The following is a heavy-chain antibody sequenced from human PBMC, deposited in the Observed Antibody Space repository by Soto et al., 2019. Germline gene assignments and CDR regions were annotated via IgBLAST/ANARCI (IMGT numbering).Heavy chain of an antibody. D-gene: IGHD3-10*01. CDR1: GFTFSSYW. V-gene: IGHV3-74*01. CDR2: SNSDGSST. J-gene: IGHJ4*02. CDR3: ARDGDYYGSGAHDY. Sequence: EVQLVESGGGLVQPGGSLRLSCAASGFTFSSYWMHWVRQAPGKGLVWVSRSNSDGSSTSYADSVNGRVTISRDNAKNPLYLQVNSLRVEDTAVYYCARDGDYYGSGAHDYWGQGALVTVFS.